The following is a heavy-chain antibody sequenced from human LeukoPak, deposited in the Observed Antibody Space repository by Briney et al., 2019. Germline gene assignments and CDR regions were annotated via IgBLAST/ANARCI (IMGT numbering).Heavy chain of an antibody. Sequence: SETLSLICIVSSGSISTYYWSWIRQPPGKGLEWIGYIYYSGSTNYNPSLKSRVTISVDTSKTQFSLNLSSVTAADTAVYYCASAVYCGGDCYYFDYWGQGTLVTVSS. CDR3: ASAVYCGGDCYYFDY. CDR2: IYYSGST. J-gene: IGHJ4*02. D-gene: IGHD2-21*02. CDR1: SGSISTYY. V-gene: IGHV4-59*01.